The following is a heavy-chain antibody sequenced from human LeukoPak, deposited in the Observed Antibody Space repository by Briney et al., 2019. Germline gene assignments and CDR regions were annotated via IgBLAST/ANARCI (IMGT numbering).Heavy chain of an antibody. V-gene: IGHV3-20*04. CDR2: INWNGAWT. CDR1: GFKFDDYG. D-gene: IGHD3-22*01. CDR3: AGYYYDSSRGFDL. J-gene: IGHJ5*02. Sequence: GGSLRLSCAAAGFKFDDYGMSWVRHAPGKGLEWVCDINWNGAWTGYADSVKGRFTISRDNAKTSLYLQMNSLRAEDTALYYCAGYYYDSSRGFDLWGQGTLVTVSA.